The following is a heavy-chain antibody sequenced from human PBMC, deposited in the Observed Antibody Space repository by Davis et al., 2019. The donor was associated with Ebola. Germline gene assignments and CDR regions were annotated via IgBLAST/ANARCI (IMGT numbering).Heavy chain of an antibody. D-gene: IGHD4-17*01. J-gene: IGHJ4*02. CDR1: GFTFDDFG. V-gene: IGHV3-7*01. CDR2: IKEDGSEK. Sequence: GESLKISCAASGFTFDDFGMSWVRQAPGKGLEWVANIKEDGSEKYYVDSVKGRFTISRDNAKNSLYLQMNSLRVEDTAMYYCARGRREYADYWSGPYYFDSWGQGTLVTVSS. CDR3: ARGRREYADYWSGPYYFDS.